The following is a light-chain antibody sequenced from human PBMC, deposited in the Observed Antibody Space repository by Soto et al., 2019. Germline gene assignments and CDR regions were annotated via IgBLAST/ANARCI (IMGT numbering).Light chain of an antibody. CDR1: QSVSSSY. V-gene: IGKV3-20*01. CDR3: QQYGISPRLT. CDR2: GAS. J-gene: IGKJ4*01. Sequence: EIVLTQSPGTLSLSPGERATLSCRVSQSVSSSYLAWYQQQPGQAPRLLIYGASTRATGIPDRFSGSGSGTDFTLTISRLEPEDFAVYYCQQYGISPRLTFGGGTKVEIK.